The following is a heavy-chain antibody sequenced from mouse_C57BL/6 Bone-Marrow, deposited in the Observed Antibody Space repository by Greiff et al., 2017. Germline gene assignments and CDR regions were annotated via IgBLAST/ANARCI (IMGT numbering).Heavy chain of an antibody. CDR1: GYTFTSYW. CDR3: AGGYYYGSSAYWYFDV. D-gene: IGHD1-1*01. CDR2: IDPKGGGT. V-gene: IGHV1-72*01. Sequence: QVQLQQSGAELVKPGASVKLSCKASGYTFTSYWMHWVKQRPGRGLEWIGRIDPKGGGTKYNEKFKSKATLTVDKPSSTAYLQLSSLTSEDSAVYYCAGGYYYGSSAYWYFDVWGTGTTVTVSS. J-gene: IGHJ1*03.